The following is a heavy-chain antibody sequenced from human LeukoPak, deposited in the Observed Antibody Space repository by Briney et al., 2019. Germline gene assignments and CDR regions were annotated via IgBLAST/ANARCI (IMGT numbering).Heavy chain of an antibody. J-gene: IGHJ3*02. V-gene: IGHV4-34*01. CDR3: AREMATSGDAFDI. CDR1: GGSFSGYY. CDR2: INHSGST. Sequence: PSETLSLTCAVYGGSFSGYYWSWIRQPPGKGLEWIGEINHSGSTNYNPSLKSRVTISVDTSKNQFSLKLSSVTAADTAVYYCAREMATSGDAFDIWGQGTMVTVSS. D-gene: IGHD5-24*01.